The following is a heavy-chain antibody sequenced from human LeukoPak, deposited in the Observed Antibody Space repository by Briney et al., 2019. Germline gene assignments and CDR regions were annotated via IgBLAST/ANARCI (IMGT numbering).Heavy chain of an antibody. CDR2: ISAYNGNT. CDR3: ARRYYDSSGYYSPRGYWFDS. D-gene: IGHD3-22*01. Sequence: ASVKVSCKASGYTFTSYGISWVRQAPGQGLEWMGWISAYNGNTNYAQKLQGRVTMTTDTSTSTAYMELRSLRSDDTAVYYCARRYYDSSGYYSPRGYWFDSWGQGTLVTVSS. V-gene: IGHV1-18*01. CDR1: GYTFTSYG. J-gene: IGHJ5*01.